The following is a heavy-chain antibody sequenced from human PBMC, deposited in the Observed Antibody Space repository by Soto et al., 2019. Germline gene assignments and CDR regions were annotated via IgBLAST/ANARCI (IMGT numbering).Heavy chain of an antibody. Sequence: GESLKISCAASGFTFSSYSMNWVRQAPGKGLEWVSYISSSSTIYYADSVKGRFTISRDNAKNSLYLQMNSLRAEDTAVYYCASIDGGNDYWGQGTLVTVSS. J-gene: IGHJ4*02. CDR3: ASIDGGNDY. CDR2: ISSSSTI. V-gene: IGHV3-48*04. CDR1: GFTFSSYS. D-gene: IGHD2-15*01.